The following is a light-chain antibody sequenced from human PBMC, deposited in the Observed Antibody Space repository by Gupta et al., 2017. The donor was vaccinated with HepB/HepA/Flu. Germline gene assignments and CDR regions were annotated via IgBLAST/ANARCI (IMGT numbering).Light chain of an antibody. CDR2: STN. CDR1: SGSVSTSYY. Sequence: QTVVTQEPSVSVSPGGTVTLTCGLSSGSVSTSYYPSWYQQTPGQAPRTLIYSTNTRSSGVPDRLSGSILGNKAALTITGAQADDESEYYCVLYMGSGIWVFGGGTKLTVL. J-gene: IGLJ3*02. CDR3: VLYMGSGIWV. V-gene: IGLV8-61*01.